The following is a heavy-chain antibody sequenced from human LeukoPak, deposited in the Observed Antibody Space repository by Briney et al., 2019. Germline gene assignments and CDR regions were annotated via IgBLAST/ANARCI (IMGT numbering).Heavy chain of an antibody. V-gene: IGHV1-2*02. J-gene: IGHJ3*02. D-gene: IGHD3-10*01. Sequence: EASVKVSCKASGYTFTGYYIHWVRQAPGQGLEWMGWINPNSGGTNYAQKFQGRVTMTRDTSISTAYMELSRLRSDDTAVYYCARVSGDAFDIWGQGTMVTVSS. CDR2: INPNSGGT. CDR3: ARVSGDAFDI. CDR1: GYTFTGYY.